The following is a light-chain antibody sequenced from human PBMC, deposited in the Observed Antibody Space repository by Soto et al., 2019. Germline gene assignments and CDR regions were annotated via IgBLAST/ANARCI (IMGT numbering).Light chain of an antibody. Sequence: AIQLPQSPSSLSASLGDRVTLTCRASQGISDALAWYQQKPGKAPQLLIYDASTLESGVPSRFSGSGSGTDFTLTISSLQPEDFATYYCQQFNNYPTFGGGTTVEIK. CDR3: QQFNNYPT. CDR2: DAS. CDR1: QGISDA. J-gene: IGKJ4*01. V-gene: IGKV1D-13*01.